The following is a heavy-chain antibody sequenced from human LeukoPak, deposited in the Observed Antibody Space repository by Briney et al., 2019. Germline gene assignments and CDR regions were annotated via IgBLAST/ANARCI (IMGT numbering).Heavy chain of an antibody. V-gene: IGHV1-18*01. CDR1: GYTFTSYG. Sequence: GASVKVSCKASGYTFTSYGISWVRQAPGQGLEWMGWISAYNGNTNYAQKLQGRVTMTTDTSTSTAYMELRSLRSDDTAVYYCARDLSTPYDFWSGYYTWFDPWGQGTLVTVSS. CDR2: ISAYNGNT. D-gene: IGHD3-3*01. CDR3: ARDLSTPYDFWSGYYTWFDP. J-gene: IGHJ5*02.